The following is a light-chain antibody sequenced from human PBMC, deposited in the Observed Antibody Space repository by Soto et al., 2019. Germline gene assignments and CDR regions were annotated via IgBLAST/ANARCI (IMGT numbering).Light chain of an antibody. CDR2: GAS. CDR3: QQYSAWPLT. J-gene: IGKJ4*01. CDR1: QSVSSN. Sequence: EIVMTQSPATLSVSPGERATLFCRASQSVSSNFLAGYQQKPGQAPRLLIHGASTRATGIPARFSGSGSGTEFTLTISSLQSEDFAVYYCQQYSAWPLTFGGGTKVEIK. V-gene: IGKV3-15*01.